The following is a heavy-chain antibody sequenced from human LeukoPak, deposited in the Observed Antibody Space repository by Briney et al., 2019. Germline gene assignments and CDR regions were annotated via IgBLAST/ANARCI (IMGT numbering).Heavy chain of an antibody. D-gene: IGHD1-26*01. V-gene: IGHV3-74*03. CDR2: INSDGSST. CDR1: GFSFSNHW. CDR3: ARGSDSRVYYYGMDV. J-gene: IGHJ6*02. Sequence: GGSLRLSCAASGFSFSNHWMHWVRQVPGKGLVWVSRINSDGSSTTYADSVKGRFTISRDNAKNTLYLQMNSLRAEDTAVYYCARGSDSRVYYYGMDVWGQGTTVTVSS.